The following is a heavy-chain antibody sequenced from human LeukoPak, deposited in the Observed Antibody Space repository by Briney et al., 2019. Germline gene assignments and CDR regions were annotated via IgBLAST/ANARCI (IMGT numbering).Heavy chain of an antibody. V-gene: IGHV4-34*01. Sequence: SETLSLTCAVYGGSFSGYYWSWIRQPPGKGLEWIGEINHSGSTNYNPSLKSRVTISVDTSKNRFSLKLSSVTAADTAVYYCASHASTVTTADYWGQGTLVTVSS. CDR3: ASHASTVTTADY. D-gene: IGHD4-17*01. J-gene: IGHJ4*02. CDR1: GGSFSGYY. CDR2: INHSGST.